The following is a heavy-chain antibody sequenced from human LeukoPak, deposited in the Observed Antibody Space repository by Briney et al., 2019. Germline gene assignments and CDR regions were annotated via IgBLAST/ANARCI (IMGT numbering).Heavy chain of an antibody. Sequence: SVKLSRKASGYTFTNYYIHWVRQAPGQGLGWMGGISSNRGGTNYAQTFQGRVTMTMDTSISTAYMELPSVSSVDTAVYYCARDHGDDAFDIWGPGTMVTVSS. J-gene: IGHJ3*02. D-gene: IGHD3-3*01. CDR3: ARDHGDDAFDI. CDR1: GYTFTNYY. CDR2: ISSNRGGT. V-gene: IGHV1-2*02.